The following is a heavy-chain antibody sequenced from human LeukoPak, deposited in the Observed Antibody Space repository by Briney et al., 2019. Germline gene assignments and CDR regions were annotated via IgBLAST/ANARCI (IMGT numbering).Heavy chain of an antibody. CDR3: ARDGGIVGATPYFDY. Sequence: SETLSLTCTVSGGSISSYYWSWIRQPAGKGLEWIGYIYYSGSTNYNPSLRSGVTISVDTSKNQFSLKLSSVTAADTAVYYCARDGGIVGATPYFDYWGQGTLVTVSS. J-gene: IGHJ4*02. CDR2: IYYSGST. D-gene: IGHD1-26*01. V-gene: IGHV4-59*01. CDR1: GGSISSYY.